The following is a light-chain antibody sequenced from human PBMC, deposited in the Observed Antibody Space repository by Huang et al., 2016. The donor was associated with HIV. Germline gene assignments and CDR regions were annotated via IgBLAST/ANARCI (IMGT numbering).Light chain of an antibody. Sequence: EIVMTQSPATLSVSPGERATLSCRASQGVSSSLAWYQQKPGQAPRRLIYGASTRATGIPARFSGSGSVTDFTLTISSLQSEDFAVYYCQQYNDSWTFGQGTKVEIK. CDR1: QGVSSS. J-gene: IGKJ1*01. V-gene: IGKV3-15*01. CDR2: GAS. CDR3: QQYNDSWT.